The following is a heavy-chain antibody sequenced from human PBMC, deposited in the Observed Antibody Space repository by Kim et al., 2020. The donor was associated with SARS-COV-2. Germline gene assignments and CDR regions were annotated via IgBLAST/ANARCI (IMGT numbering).Heavy chain of an antibody. V-gene: IGHV1-2*02. Sequence: ASVKVSCKASGYNFNDYYIHWVRQAPGQGLEWMGWINPNGGETNYAEKFHERVSMTRDTSINTAYVELYSLAFDDTAVYYCARDSEPDYWGQGTLVTVSS. CDR2: INPNGGET. J-gene: IGHJ4*02. CDR3: ARDSEPDY. CDR1: GYNFNDYY.